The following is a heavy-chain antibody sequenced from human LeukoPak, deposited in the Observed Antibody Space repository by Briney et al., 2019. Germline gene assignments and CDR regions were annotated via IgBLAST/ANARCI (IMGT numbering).Heavy chain of an antibody. J-gene: IGHJ4*02. D-gene: IGHD3-22*01. Sequence: SETLSLTCTVSGGSISSSSYYWSWIRQHPGKGLEWIGYIYYSGSTYYNPSLKSRVTISVDTSKNQFSLKLSSVTAADTAVYYCARVGVGYYDSSGYYYYFDYWGQGTLVTVSS. CDR2: IYYSGST. CDR1: GGSISSSSYY. V-gene: IGHV4-31*03. CDR3: ARVGVGYYDSSGYYYYFDY.